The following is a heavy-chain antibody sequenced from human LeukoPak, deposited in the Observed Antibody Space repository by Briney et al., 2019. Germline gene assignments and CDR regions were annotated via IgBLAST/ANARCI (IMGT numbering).Heavy chain of an antibody. Sequence: SETLSLTCTVSGGSISSYYWSWIRQPAGKGLEWIGRIYTSGSTNYNPSLKSRVTMSVDTSKNQFSLKLSSVTAADTAVYYCARVNYYDSSGYGYMDVWGKGATVTVSS. J-gene: IGHJ6*03. D-gene: IGHD3-22*01. CDR3: ARVNYYDSSGYGYMDV. CDR2: IYTSGST. V-gene: IGHV4-4*07. CDR1: GGSISSYY.